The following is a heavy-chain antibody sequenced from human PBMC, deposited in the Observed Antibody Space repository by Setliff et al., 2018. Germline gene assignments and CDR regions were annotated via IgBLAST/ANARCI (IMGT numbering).Heavy chain of an antibody. Sequence: LSLTCTVSDGSLSTYYWSWIRQPPGKGLEFIGYVYYSGTANYSPSLRSRLTISADTSKNQFSLKLRSVTAADTAVYYCARGGTFRYFDFWGQGAPVTVSS. J-gene: IGHJ4*02. CDR2: VYYSGTA. CDR3: ARGGTFRYFDF. CDR1: DGSLSTYY. V-gene: IGHV4-59*01. D-gene: IGHD5-12*01.